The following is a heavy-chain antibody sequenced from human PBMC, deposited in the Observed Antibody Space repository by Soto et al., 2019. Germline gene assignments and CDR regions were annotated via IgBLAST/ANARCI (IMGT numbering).Heavy chain of an antibody. CDR2: INHLGSI. V-gene: IGHV4-34*01. Sequence: SETLSLTCAVSGGSLSDYFLGWIRQPPGMALEWIGEINHLGSINYNPSLKSRVTMSVDTSKNQFSLTLNSVTAADTATYYCARGGISHWAYFYYMDVWDRGTTVTVPS. CDR3: ARGGISHWAYFYYMDV. CDR1: GGSLSDYF. J-gene: IGHJ6*03. D-gene: IGHD2-21*01.